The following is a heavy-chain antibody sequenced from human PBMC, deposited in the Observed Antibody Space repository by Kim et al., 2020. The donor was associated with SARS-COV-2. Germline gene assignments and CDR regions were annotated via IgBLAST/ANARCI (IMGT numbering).Heavy chain of an antibody. CDR2: ISYDGSNK. D-gene: IGHD3-22*01. V-gene: IGHV3-30-3*01. CDR1: GFTFSSYA. CDR3: ARDYDSSGYYPPEYFQH. Sequence: GGSLRLSCAASGFTFSSYAMHWVRQAPGKGLEWVAVISYDGSNKYYADSVKGRFTISRDNSKNTLYLQMNSLRAEDTAVYYCARDYDSSGYYPPEYFQHWGQGTLVTVSS. J-gene: IGHJ1*01.